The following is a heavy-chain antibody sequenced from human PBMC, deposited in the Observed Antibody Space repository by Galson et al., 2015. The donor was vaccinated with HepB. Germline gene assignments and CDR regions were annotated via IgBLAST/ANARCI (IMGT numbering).Heavy chain of an antibody. CDR3: ARGLGGDYDSFLDY. CDR1: GFIFSSYA. CDR2: ISYDGSDK. J-gene: IGHJ4*02. Sequence: SLRLSCAASGFIFSSYAMHWVRQAPGKGLEWVAVISYDGSDKYHTDSVKGRFTISRDNSKTTLYLQMNSLRAEDTSVYYCARGLGGDYDSFLDYWGQGTLVTVSS. D-gene: IGHD4-17*01. V-gene: IGHV3-30-3*01.